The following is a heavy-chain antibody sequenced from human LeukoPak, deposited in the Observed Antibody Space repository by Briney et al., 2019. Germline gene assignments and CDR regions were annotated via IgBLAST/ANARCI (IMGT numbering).Heavy chain of an antibody. CDR1: QFPFSDYY. J-gene: IGHJ4*02. Sequence: AGGSLRLSCAASQFPFSDYYMSWIRQAPGKGLEWILYITSSGSTTYYADSVKGRFTISRDNAKNSLYLQMNSLRADDTAVYYCARVQGVSRPYYSDFWGRGTLVTVSS. V-gene: IGHV3-11*01. CDR2: ITSSGSTT. CDR3: ARVQGVSRPYYSDF. D-gene: IGHD3-10*01.